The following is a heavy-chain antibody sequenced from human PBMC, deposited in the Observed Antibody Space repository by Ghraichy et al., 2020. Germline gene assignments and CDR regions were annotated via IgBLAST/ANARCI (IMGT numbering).Heavy chain of an antibody. D-gene: IGHD2-15*01. CDR3: ARVMPSGASHLWYFDL. CDR1: GDSVRNSF. CDR2: ISDSGRT. J-gene: IGHJ2*01. Sequence: LNISCSVSGDSVRNSFWSWIRQFPGKGLQWIGYISDSGRTNSHPSLRSRVSISEDTSKNQISLRLRSVTTADTAIYYCARVMPSGASHLWYFDLWGRGTLVSVSS. V-gene: IGHV4-59*02.